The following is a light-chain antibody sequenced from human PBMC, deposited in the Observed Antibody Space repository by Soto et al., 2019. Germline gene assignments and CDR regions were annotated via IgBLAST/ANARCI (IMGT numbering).Light chain of an antibody. CDR2: DAS. Sequence: DIQMTQSPSTLSASVGDRVTITCRASQNINSWLAWYQQKPGKAPNLLIYDASTLESGVPSRFSGSGSGTEFTLTISSLQPEDFATYYCQPYNNWPLTFGGGTKVESK. J-gene: IGKJ4*01. CDR3: QPYNNWPLT. V-gene: IGKV1-5*01. CDR1: QNINSW.